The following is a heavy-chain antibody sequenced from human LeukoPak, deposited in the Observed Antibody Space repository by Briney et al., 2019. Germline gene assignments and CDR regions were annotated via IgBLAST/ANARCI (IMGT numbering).Heavy chain of an antibody. CDR1: GGSVSSVSYY. CDR3: ARASRVRGVPLDY. J-gene: IGHJ4*02. V-gene: IGHV4-61*01. CDR2: IYYSGST. D-gene: IGHD3-10*01. Sequence: SETLSLTCTVSGGSVSSVSYYWSWIRQPPGNGLEWIGYIYYSGSTNYNPSLKSRVTISVDTSKNQFSLKLSSVTAADTAVYYCARASRVRGVPLDYWGQGTLVTVSS.